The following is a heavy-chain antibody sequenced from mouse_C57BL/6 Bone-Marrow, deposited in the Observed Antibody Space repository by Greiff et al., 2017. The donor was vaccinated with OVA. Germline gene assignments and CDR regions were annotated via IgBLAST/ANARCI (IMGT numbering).Heavy chain of an antibody. CDR3: ARYGGSSYSDY. Sequence: EVQLQQSGPVLVKPGASVKMSCKASGYTFTDYYMNWVKQSHGKSLEWIGVINPYNGGTSYNQKFKGKATLTVDKSSSTAYMELNSLTSEDSAVYYCARYGGSSYSDYWGQGTTLTVSS. J-gene: IGHJ2*01. D-gene: IGHD1-1*01. CDR2: INPYNGGT. V-gene: IGHV1-19*01. CDR1: GYTFTDYY.